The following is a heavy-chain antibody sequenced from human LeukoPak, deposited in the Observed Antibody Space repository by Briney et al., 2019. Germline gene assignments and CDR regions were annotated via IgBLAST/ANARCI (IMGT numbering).Heavy chain of an antibody. Sequence: GGSLRLSCAASGFTFSSYDMHWVRQPTGKGLEWVSAIGTAGDTYYSHSVKGRFTISRENAKNSLYLHMNSLSAGDTAVYYCARDRCSGGSCYFWFDPWGQGTLVTVSS. V-gene: IGHV3-13*01. J-gene: IGHJ5*02. CDR3: ARDRCSGGSCYFWFDP. D-gene: IGHD2-15*01. CDR1: GFTFSSYD. CDR2: IGTAGDT.